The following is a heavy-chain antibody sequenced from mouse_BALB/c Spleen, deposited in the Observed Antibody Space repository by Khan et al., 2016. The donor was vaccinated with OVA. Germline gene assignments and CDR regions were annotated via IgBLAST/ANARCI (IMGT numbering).Heavy chain of an antibody. CDR3: AKIFDGNSYAMDY. V-gene: IGHV1-77*01. Sequence: QVQLKESGPELVKPGASVKMSCKTSGYTFTDYDIRWVKQRTGQGLEWIGEIYPGSGSTYYNEKFKGKATLTADKSSNTAYMQLSSLTSEDSAVYFGAKIFDGNSYAMDYWGQGTAVTVSS. J-gene: IGHJ4*01. D-gene: IGHD2-1*01. CDR1: GYTFTDYD. CDR2: IYPGSGST.